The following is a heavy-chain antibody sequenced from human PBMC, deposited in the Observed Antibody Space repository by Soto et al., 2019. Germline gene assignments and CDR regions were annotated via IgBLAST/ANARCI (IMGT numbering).Heavy chain of an antibody. CDR1: GYRFAGYW. CDR3: ARRKERSGPYYLDL. CDR2: IDPSDSQT. V-gene: IGHV5-10-1*01. J-gene: IGHJ4*02. Sequence: PGASLQISCKGSGYRFAGYWITWVRQTPGKGLEWMGRIDPSDSQTYYSPSFRGHVTISVTKSITTVFLQWSSPRASDTAMYYCARRKERSGPYYLDLWGQGTQVTVSS. D-gene: IGHD6-25*01.